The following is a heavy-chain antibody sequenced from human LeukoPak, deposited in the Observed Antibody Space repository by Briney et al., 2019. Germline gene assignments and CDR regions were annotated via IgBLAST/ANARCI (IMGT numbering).Heavy chain of an antibody. J-gene: IGHJ4*02. D-gene: IGHD4-17*01. Sequence: PSETLSLTCSVSGVSFNDYYWSWIRQTPGKGLEWIGEINHSGYTNDSPSLKSRVTLSIDTSRKQFSLNLRSVTVADTGIYYCTRMTTGHDYWGQGTLVTVSS. V-gene: IGHV4-34*01. CDR2: INHSGYT. CDR1: GVSFNDYY. CDR3: TRMTTGHDY.